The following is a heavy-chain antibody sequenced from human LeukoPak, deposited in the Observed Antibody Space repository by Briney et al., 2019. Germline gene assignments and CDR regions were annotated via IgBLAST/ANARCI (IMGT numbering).Heavy chain of an antibody. CDR1: GFTVSSTY. CDR2: ISNGGRI. J-gene: IGHJ6*02. CDR3: ARDGTYYSASGESSGYSLDV. V-gene: IGHV3-53*01. D-gene: IGHD3-10*01. Sequence: QPGGSLRLSCAASGFTVSSTYMSWVRQAPGKGLEWVSAISNGGRIYYADSVKGRFTISRDNSKNTLYLQMNSLRAEDTAVYYCARDGTYYSASGESSGYSLDVWGQGTTVTVSS.